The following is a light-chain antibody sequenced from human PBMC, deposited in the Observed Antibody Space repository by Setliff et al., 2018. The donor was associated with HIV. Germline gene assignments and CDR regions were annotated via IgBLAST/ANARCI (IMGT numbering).Light chain of an antibody. V-gene: IGLV1-40*01. J-gene: IGLJ1*01. Sequence: QSALTQPPSVSGAPGQRVTISCTGSSSNIGAGYDVHWYQQLPGTAPKLLIYGNNNRPSGVPDRFSGSKSGTSASLAITGLQAEDEADYYCSSYAGNNNYVFGTGTKVTVL. CDR3: SSYAGNNNYV. CDR2: GNN. CDR1: SSNIGAGYD.